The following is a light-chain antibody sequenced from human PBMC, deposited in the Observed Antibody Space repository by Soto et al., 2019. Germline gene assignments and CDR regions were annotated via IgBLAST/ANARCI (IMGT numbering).Light chain of an antibody. J-gene: IGKJ4*01. V-gene: IGKV3-15*01. CDR2: GAS. Sequence: EIVLTQSPGTLSLSAGERATLSCRASQSFINNYLAWYQQKPGQPPRLLIYGASTRATGVPARFSGSGSGTEFTLTISSLQSEDFAVYYCQQYNSWVTFGGGTKVDI. CDR3: QQYNSWVT. CDR1: QSFINN.